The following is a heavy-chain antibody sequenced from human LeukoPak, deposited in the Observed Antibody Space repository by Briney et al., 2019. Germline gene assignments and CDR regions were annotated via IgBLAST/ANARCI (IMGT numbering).Heavy chain of an antibody. CDR3: ARVYYDSSGPFFEY. D-gene: IGHD3-22*01. Sequence: SSVNVTCMATRGTFSSYAINWVRQAGGQGLAGMGLIIHIYGTANYAQKFQGRVTITTDESTSTAYTELSSLRSEDTGVYYCARVYYDSSGPFFEYWGQGTLVSVSS. CDR2: IIHIYGTA. CDR1: RGTFSSYA. J-gene: IGHJ4*02. V-gene: IGHV1-69*05.